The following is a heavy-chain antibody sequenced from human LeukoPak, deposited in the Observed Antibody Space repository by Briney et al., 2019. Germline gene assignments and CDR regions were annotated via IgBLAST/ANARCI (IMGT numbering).Heavy chain of an antibody. J-gene: IGHJ3*02. CDR3: ARAGGLSFTMIRGPSIGAFDI. Sequence: GSLRLSCAASGFTFSSYSMNWVRQAPGKGLEWVSSISSSSSGYIYYADSVKGRFTISRDNAKNSLYLQMNSLRAEDTAVYCCARAGGLSFTMIRGPSIGAFDIWGQGTMVTVSS. CDR2: ISSSSSGYI. V-gene: IGHV3-21*01. CDR1: GFTFSSYS. D-gene: IGHD3-10*01.